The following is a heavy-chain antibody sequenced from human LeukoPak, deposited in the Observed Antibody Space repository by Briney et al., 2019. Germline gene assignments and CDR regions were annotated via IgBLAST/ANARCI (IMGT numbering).Heavy chain of an antibody. CDR1: GGSISSSSYY. Sequence: SETLSLTCTVPGGSISSSSYYWGWIRQPPGKGLEWIGEINHSGSTNYNPSLKSRVTISVDTSKNQFSLKLSSVTAADTAVYYCARGSSATPFDYWGQGTLVTVSS. CDR3: ARGSSATPFDY. J-gene: IGHJ4*02. CDR2: INHSGST. D-gene: IGHD6-13*01. V-gene: IGHV4-39*07.